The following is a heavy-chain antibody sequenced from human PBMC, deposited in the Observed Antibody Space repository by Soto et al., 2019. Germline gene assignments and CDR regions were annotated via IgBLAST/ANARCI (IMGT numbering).Heavy chain of an antibody. D-gene: IGHD1-1*01. V-gene: IGHV1-18*01. CDR3: ARGRDWNPDYYYYYYMDV. J-gene: IGHJ6*03. CDR2: ISAYNGNT. Sequence: ASVKVSCKASGYTFTSYGISWVRQAPGQGLEWMGWISAYNGNTNYAQKLQGRVTMTTDTSTSTAYMELRSLRSDDTAVYYCARGRDWNPDYYYYYYMDVWGKGTTVTVSS. CDR1: GYTFTSYG.